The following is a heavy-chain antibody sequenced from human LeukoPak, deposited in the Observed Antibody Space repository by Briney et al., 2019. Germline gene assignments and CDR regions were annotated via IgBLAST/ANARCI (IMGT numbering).Heavy chain of an antibody. CDR1: GGSFSGYY. CDR3: ARDAKYYFGSLTYFFFEY. Sequence: SETLSLTCAVYGGSFSGYYWSWIRQPPPKGLEWIGEINHSGSTNYNPTLKSRVTISVDTSKYQFSLKLSSVTAADTAIYYCARDAKYYFGSLTYFFFEYWGQGTLLTVSS. J-gene: IGHJ4*02. D-gene: IGHD3-10*01. V-gene: IGHV4-34*01. CDR2: INHSGST.